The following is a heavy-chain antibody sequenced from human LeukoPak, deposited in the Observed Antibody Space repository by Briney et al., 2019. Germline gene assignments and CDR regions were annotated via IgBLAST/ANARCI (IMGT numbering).Heavy chain of an antibody. CDR2: ISGSGSGGST. CDR3: AKSGYNRFDY. Sequence: QSGGSLRLSCAASGFTFSSSAMSWVRQAPGKGLEWVSGISGSGSGGSTYYADSVKGRFTISRDNSKNTLYLQMNSLIAEDTAVYYCAKSGYNRFDYWGQGTRVTVSS. J-gene: IGHJ4*02. V-gene: IGHV3-23*01. CDR1: GFTFSSSA. D-gene: IGHD5-24*01.